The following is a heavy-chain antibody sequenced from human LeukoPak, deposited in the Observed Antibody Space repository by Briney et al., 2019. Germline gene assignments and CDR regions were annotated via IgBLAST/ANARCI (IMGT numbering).Heavy chain of an antibody. D-gene: IGHD3-3*01. Sequence: SETLSLTCTVSGGSISSYYWSWIRQPPGKGLEWIGYIYYSGSTNYNPSLKSRVTISVDTSKNQFSLRLSSVTAADTAVYYCARHYGITIFGVVIIPRWFDPWGQGTLVTVSS. J-gene: IGHJ5*02. CDR3: ARHYGITIFGVVIIPRWFDP. CDR1: GGSISSYY. V-gene: IGHV4-59*08. CDR2: IYYSGST.